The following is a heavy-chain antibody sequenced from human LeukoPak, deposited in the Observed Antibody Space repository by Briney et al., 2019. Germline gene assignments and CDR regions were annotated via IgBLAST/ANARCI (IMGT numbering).Heavy chain of an antibody. CDR1: GFTFSSYG. CDR3: ATPGG. Sequence: QPGGSLRLSCAASGFTFSSYGMHWVRQAPGKGLEWVAVISYDGSNKYYADSVKGRFTISRDNSKNTLYLQMNSLRAEDTAVYYCATPGGWGQGTLVTVSS. J-gene: IGHJ4*02. V-gene: IGHV3-30*03. D-gene: IGHD4-23*01. CDR2: ISYDGSNK.